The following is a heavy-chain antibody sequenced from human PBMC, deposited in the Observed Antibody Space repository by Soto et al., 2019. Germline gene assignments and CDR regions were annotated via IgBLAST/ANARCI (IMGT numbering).Heavy chain of an antibody. V-gene: IGHV4-39*01. Sequence: PSETLSLTCTVSGGSISSSSYYWGWIRQPPGKGLEWIGSIYYSGSTYYNPSLKSRVTISVDTSKNQFSLKLSSVTAADTAVYYCARHGYDSSGYYYVLSWFDPWGQGTLVTVSS. D-gene: IGHD3-22*01. CDR1: GGSISSSSYY. CDR2: IYYSGST. CDR3: ARHGYDSSGYYYVLSWFDP. J-gene: IGHJ5*02.